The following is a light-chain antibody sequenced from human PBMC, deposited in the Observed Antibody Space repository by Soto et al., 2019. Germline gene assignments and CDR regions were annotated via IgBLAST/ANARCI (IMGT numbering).Light chain of an antibody. V-gene: IGKV3-11*01. CDR3: QQRNDSIT. CDR2: DAS. J-gene: IGKJ5*01. CDR1: HSVTTH. Sequence: EIVLTQSPDTLSLSPGERATLSCWASHSVTTHLAWFQQRPGQTPRLLIYDASTRAPGIPARFSGRGSGADFTLTISSLGPEDFAVYYCQQRNDSITFGQGTRLEIK.